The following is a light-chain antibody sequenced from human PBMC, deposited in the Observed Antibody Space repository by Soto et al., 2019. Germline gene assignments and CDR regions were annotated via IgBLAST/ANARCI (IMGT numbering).Light chain of an antibody. CDR2: GAS. V-gene: IGKV3-20*01. CDR3: QQYNSPLT. Sequence: EIVLTQSPGTLSLPPGERATLSCRASQNIDINLAWYQQKPGQAPRLLIYGASNRATGIPDRFSGSGSGTDFPLTISRLDPEDFPVYYCQQYNSPLTFGGGTKVDIK. J-gene: IGKJ4*01. CDR1: QNIDIN.